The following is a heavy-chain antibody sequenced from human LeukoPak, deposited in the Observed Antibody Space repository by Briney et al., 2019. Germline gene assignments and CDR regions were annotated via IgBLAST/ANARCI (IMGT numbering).Heavy chain of an antibody. CDR2: IYYSANT. CDR3: ARYGDTRFDP. D-gene: IGHD4-17*01. Sequence: SETLSLTCTVPGGSISNYYWSWIRQPPGKGLECIGYIYYSANTNYNPSLKGRVTISVDPSKNQFSLRLSSVTAADTAVYYCARYGDTRFDPWGQGTLVTVSS. J-gene: IGHJ5*02. CDR1: GGSISNYY. V-gene: IGHV4-59*01.